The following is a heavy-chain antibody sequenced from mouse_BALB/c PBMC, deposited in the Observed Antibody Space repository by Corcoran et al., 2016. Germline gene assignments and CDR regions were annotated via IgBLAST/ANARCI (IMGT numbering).Heavy chain of an antibody. V-gene: IGHV1-84*02. J-gene: IGHJ3*01. CDR3: ARGPYYGTGFAY. CDR2: IYPGSDNT. D-gene: IGHD1-2*01. Sequence: QIQLQQSGPELVKPGASVKISCKASGYTFTDYYINWVKQKPGQGLEWIGWIYPGSDNTKYNEKFKGKATLTVDTSSSTAYMQLSSLTSEDTAVYFCARGPYYGTGFAYWGQGTLVTVSA. CDR1: GYTFTDYY.